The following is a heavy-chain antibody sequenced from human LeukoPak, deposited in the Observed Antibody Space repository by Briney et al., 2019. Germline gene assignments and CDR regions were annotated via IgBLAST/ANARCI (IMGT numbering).Heavy chain of an antibody. CDR3: AKDRHITVAVYYYYYGMDV. V-gene: IGHV3-30*18. D-gene: IGHD4-23*01. J-gene: IGHJ6*02. CDR2: MSFDGTNK. Sequence: GGSLRLSCAASGFDFSRYGIHWVRQAPGRGLEWVAVMSFDGTNKYYGDSVKGRFIISRDNSKNTLYLQMNSLRVEDTAVYYCAKDRHITVAVYYYYYGMDVWGRGTTVTVSS. CDR1: GFDFSRYG.